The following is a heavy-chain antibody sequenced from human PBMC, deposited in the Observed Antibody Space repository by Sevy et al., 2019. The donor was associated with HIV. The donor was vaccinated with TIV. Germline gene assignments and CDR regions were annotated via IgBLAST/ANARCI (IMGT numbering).Heavy chain of an antibody. CDR1: GYSFTSYW. CDR2: IYPGDSDT. J-gene: IGHJ4*02. CDR3: AGTDSSGWSSFDY. V-gene: IGHV5-51*01. D-gene: IGHD6-19*01. Sequence: GESLKISCKGSGYSFTSYWIGWVRQMPGKGLEWMGIIYPGDSDTRYSPSFQGQVTISADKSIRTAYLQWGSLKASDTAMYYCAGTDSSGWSSFDYWGQGTLVTVSS.